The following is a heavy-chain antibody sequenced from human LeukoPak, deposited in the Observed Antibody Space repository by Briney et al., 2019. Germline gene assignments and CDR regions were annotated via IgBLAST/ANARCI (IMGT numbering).Heavy chain of an antibody. Sequence: PSETLSLTCTVSGASISNNYYWGWIRQPPGKGLEWIGSVFYSGNTDYIPSLRSRVTILEDTSKNQFSLKLSSVTAADTAVYYCARQRGSTLADYWGQGILVTVSS. CDR3: ARQRGSTLADY. V-gene: IGHV4-39*01. CDR2: VFYSGNT. J-gene: IGHJ4*02. CDR1: GASISNNYY. D-gene: IGHD1-7*01.